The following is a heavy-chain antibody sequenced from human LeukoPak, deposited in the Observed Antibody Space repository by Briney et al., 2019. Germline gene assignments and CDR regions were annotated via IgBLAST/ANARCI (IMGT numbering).Heavy chain of an antibody. CDR1: GGSISSSSYY. D-gene: IGHD3-22*01. Sequence: SETLSLTCTVSGGSISSSSYYWVWIRQPPGKGLEWIGSIYYSGSTYYNPSLKSRVTISVDTSKNQFSLKLSSVTAADTAVYYCAREAFSSGYYDDYWGQGTLVTVSS. CDR2: IYYSGST. J-gene: IGHJ4*02. CDR3: AREAFSSGYYDDY. V-gene: IGHV4-39*07.